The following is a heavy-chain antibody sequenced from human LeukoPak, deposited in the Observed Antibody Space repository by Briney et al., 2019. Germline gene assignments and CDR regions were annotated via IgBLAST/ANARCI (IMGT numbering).Heavy chain of an antibody. Sequence: GSLRLSCAASGFTFSSYAMHWVRQAPGKGLEWVAVISYDGSNKYYADSVKGRFTISRGNSKNTLYLQMNSLRAEDTAVYYCARDRLPITMARGVTIDYWGQGTLVTVSS. J-gene: IGHJ4*02. CDR2: ISYDGSNK. CDR1: GFTFSSYA. V-gene: IGHV3-30*04. D-gene: IGHD3-10*01. CDR3: ARDRLPITMARGVTIDY.